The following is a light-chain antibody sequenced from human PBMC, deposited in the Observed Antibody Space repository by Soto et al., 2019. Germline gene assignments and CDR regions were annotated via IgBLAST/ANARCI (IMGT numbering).Light chain of an antibody. J-gene: IGLJ3*02. CDR2: KDN. CDR3: QSFGNDNQV. Sequence: NFMLTQPHSVSESPGKAVTISCTGSSGSIASNYVQWYQQRPGSAPTTVIYKDNQRPSGVPDRFSGSIDSSSNSASLTISALKTEDEADYYCQSFGNDNQVFGGGTQLTVL. CDR1: SGSIASNY. V-gene: IGLV6-57*02.